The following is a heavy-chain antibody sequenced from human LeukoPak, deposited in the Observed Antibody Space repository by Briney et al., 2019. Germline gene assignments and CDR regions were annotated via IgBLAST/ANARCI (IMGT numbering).Heavy chain of an antibody. J-gene: IGHJ4*02. V-gene: IGHV1-69*05. CDR1: GGTFSSYA. Sequence: GAPVKVSCKASGGTFSSYAISWVRQAPGQGLEWMGGIIPIFGTANYAQKFQGRVTVTRDTSTSTVHMELSGLRSEDTAVYYCARDQEGFDYWGQGTLVTVSS. CDR2: IIPIFGTA. CDR3: ARDQEGFDY.